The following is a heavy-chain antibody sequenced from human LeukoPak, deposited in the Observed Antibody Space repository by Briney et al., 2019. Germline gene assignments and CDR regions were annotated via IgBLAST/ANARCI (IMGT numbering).Heavy chain of an antibody. D-gene: IGHD3-22*01. CDR3: ASYTYYYDSSGYYRGGPYYYYYMDV. V-gene: IGHV1-2*06. J-gene: IGHJ6*03. CDR1: GYTFTGYY. CDR2: INPNSGGT. Sequence: ASVKVSCKASGYTFTGYYMHWVRQAPGQGLEWMGRINPNSGGTNYAQKFQGRVTMTRDTSTSTAYMELCRLRSDDTAVYYCASYTYYYDSSGYYRGGPYYYYYMDVWGKGTTVTVSS.